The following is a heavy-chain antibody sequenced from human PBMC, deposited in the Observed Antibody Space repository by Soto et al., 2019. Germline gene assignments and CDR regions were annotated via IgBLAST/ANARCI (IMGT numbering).Heavy chain of an antibody. V-gene: IGHV3-48*02. CDR2: ISSSSSTI. D-gene: IGHD3-3*01. CDR1: GFTFSSNS. J-gene: IGHJ5*02. Sequence: EVQVVESGGGLVQPGGSLRLSCAASGFTFSSNSMNWGRQAPGEGLEWISYISSSSSTIYADSVKGRFTISRDNAKNSLYLQMNSLRDEDTAVYYCARVIWSGHLTSDLWGQGTLVTVSS. CDR3: ARVIWSGHLTSDL.